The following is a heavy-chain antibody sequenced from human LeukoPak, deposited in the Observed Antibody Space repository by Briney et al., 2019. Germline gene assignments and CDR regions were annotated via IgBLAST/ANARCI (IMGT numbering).Heavy chain of an antibody. CDR1: GFTFSSYN. J-gene: IGHJ5*02. D-gene: IGHD2-21*02. CDR2: ITISSTYI. V-gene: IGHV3-21*01. CDR3: AREEAYCAGDCSPA. Sequence: GGSLRLSCAASGFTFSSYNMIWVRQAPGKRLEWVSSITISSTYIYYADSVKGRFTISRDNAKNSLYLQMNSLRAEDTAVYYCAREEAYCAGDCSPAWGQGTLVTVSS.